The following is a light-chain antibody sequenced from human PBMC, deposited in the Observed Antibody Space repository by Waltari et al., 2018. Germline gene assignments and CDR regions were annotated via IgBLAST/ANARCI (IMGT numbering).Light chain of an antibody. CDR2: GAS. CDR1: QSVSSN. V-gene: IGKV3-15*01. CDR3: QQYNNWPPWWT. J-gene: IGKJ1*01. Sequence: EIVMTQSPATLSVSPGERPTLSSRASQSVSSNLAWYQQKPGQAPRLLIYGASTRATGIPARFSGSGSGPEFTLTISSLQSEDFAVYYCQQYNNWPPWWTFGQGTKVEIK.